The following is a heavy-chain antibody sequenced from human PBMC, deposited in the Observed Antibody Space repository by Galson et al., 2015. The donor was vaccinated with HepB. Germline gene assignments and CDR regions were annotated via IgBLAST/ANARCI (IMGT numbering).Heavy chain of an antibody. J-gene: IGHJ1*01. CDR1: GYTFTSDG. CDR3: ARKVAFSDL. D-gene: IGHD3/OR15-3a*01. Sequence: SVKVSCKASGYTFTSDGISWLRQAPGQGFEWMGWIAVYNGNTNYSRRFKDRLTLTTDASTNTAYMELRSLRPDDGAIYYCARKVAFSDLWGQRTLVTVSS. V-gene: IGHV1-18*04. CDR2: IAVYNGNT.